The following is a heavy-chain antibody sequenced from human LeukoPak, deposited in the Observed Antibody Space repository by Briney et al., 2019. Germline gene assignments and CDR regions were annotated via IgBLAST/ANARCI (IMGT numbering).Heavy chain of an antibody. CDR2: ISAYNGNT. J-gene: IGHJ5*02. CDR1: GYTFTSYG. CDR3: AREGWGIAAANSWFDP. V-gene: IGHV1-18*04. Sequence: ASVKVSFKASGYTFTSYGISWVRQAPGQGREWMGWISAYNGNTNYAQKLQGRVTMTTDTSTSTAYMELRSLRSDDTAVYYCAREGWGIAAANSWFDPWGQGTLVTVSS. D-gene: IGHD6-13*01.